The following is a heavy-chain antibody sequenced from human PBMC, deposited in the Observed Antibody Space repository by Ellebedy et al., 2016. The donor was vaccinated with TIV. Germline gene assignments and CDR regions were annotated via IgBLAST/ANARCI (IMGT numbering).Heavy chain of an antibody. V-gene: IGHV3-15*01. D-gene: IGHD4-17*01. Sequence: PGGSLRLSCAASGFTFINAWMSWVRQAPGKGLEWVGQIKSKTSVGATDHAAPVKGKFTISRDDSKNTLYLKMNSLKTEDKAVNYCTTWTVSWGQGTLVNVSS. CDR2: IKSKTSVGAT. CDR3: TTWTVS. CDR1: GFTFINAW. J-gene: IGHJ5*02.